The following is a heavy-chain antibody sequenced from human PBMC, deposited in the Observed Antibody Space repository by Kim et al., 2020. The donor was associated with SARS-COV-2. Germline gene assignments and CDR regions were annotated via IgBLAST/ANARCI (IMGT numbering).Heavy chain of an antibody. J-gene: IGHJ4*02. CDR1: GFTVSSNY. CDR3: ARFGRFDSSSWSFDY. Sequence: GGSLRLSCGASGFTVSSNYMSWVRQAPGKGLEWVSVIYRGGSTYYADSVKGRFTISRHNSKNTLFLQMNSQRAEDAAVYYCARFGRFDSSSWSFDYWGQGTLGTVSS. V-gene: IGHV3-53*01. CDR2: IYRGGST. D-gene: IGHD6-13*01.